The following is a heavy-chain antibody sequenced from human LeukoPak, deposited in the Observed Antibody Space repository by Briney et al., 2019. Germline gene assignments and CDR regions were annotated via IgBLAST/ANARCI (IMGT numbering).Heavy chain of an antibody. CDR3: ARDTMVRGVNPPYHFDY. Sequence: GGSLRLSCAASGFTFSTYSMNWVRQAPGKGLEWVSYISSSSSTIYYADSVKGRFTISRDNAKNSLYLQMNTLRDEDTAVYYCARDTMVRGVNPPYHFDYWGQGTLVTVSP. J-gene: IGHJ4*02. CDR2: ISSSSSTI. V-gene: IGHV3-48*02. CDR1: GFTFSTYS. D-gene: IGHD3-10*01.